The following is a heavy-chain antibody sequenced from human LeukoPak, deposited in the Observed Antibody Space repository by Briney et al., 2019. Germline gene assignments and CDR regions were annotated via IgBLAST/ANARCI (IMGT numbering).Heavy chain of an antibody. CDR3: ARGYYMGYGSGNYPENFDS. CDR2: IYYRGST. CDR1: VGSISSYY. V-gene: IGHV4-59*01. D-gene: IGHD3-10*01. J-gene: IGHJ4*02. Sequence: SETLPLTCTVSVGSISSYYWSWIRQAPGKGLKWIGYIYYRGSTNYNPSLKSRVTISVDTSKNQFSLKLSSVTAADTAVYHCARGYYMGYGSGNYPENFDSWGQGTLITVSS.